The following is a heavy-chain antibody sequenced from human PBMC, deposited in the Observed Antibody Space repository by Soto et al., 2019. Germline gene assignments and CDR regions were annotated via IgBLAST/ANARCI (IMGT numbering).Heavy chain of an antibody. D-gene: IGHD3-3*01. CDR2: INPNSGNT. CDR1: GYTFTSYY. CDR3: AIIVLRFLEWSPFDY. J-gene: IGHJ4*02. V-gene: IGHV1-8*02. Sequence: ASVKVSCKASGYTFTSYYMHWVRQAPGQGLEWMGIINPNSGNTGYAQKFQGRVTMTRNTSISTAYMELSSLRSEDTAVYYCAIIVLRFLEWSPFDYWGQGTLVTVSS.